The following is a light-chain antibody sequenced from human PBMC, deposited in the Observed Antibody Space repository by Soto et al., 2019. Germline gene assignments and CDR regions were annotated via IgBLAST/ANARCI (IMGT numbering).Light chain of an antibody. CDR2: DVS. J-gene: IGLJ1*01. Sequence: QSVLTQPASVSGSPGQSITISCTGTSSDVGGYNYVSWYRQHPGKAPKLMIYDVSNRPSGVSNRFSGSKSGNTASLTISGLQAEDEADYYCSSYTSSSTLCVFGTGTKVTVL. CDR3: SSYTSSSTLCV. CDR1: SSDVGGYNY. V-gene: IGLV2-14*01.